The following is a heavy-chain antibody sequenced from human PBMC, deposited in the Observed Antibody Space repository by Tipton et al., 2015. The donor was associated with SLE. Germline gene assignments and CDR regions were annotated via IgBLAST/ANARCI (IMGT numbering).Heavy chain of an antibody. V-gene: IGHV4-39*01. CDR3: ARSSSGYYVDY. Sequence: TLSLTCTVSGGSISSSSYYWGWIRQPPGKGLEWIGSIYYSGSTYYNPSLKSRVTISVDTSKNQFSLKLSSVTAADTAVYYRARSSSGYYVDYWGQGTLVTVS. CDR1: GGSISSSSYY. J-gene: IGHJ4*02. CDR2: IYYSGST. D-gene: IGHD3-22*01.